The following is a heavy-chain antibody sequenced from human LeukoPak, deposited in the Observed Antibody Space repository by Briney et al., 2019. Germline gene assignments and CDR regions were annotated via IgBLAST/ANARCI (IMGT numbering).Heavy chain of an antibody. CDR3: AKVRQFTAATGTGLDQ. Sequence: PGGSLRLSCAASGFTFSSYWMSWVRQAPGKGLDWVAVIWNDGSYKYYADSVRGRFTISRDNSMNTVYLQMNSLRAEDTAVYYCAKVRQFTAATGTGLDQWGQGTLVTVSS. CDR2: IWNDGSYK. CDR1: GFTFSSYW. D-gene: IGHD6-13*01. J-gene: IGHJ4*02. V-gene: IGHV3-33*06.